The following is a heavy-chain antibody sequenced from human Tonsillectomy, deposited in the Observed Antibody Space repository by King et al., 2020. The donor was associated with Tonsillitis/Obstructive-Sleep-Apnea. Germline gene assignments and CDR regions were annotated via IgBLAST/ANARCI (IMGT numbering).Heavy chain of an antibody. Sequence: VQLVESGGGLVKPGGSLRLSCAASGFSFSPYSMNWVRQAPGKGLEWVSFISSSSTYIYYADSVKGRFTISRDNAKNSLYLQMNILTADDTAVYNCARDRSRLQPFYFDFWGQGTLITVSS. CDR1: GFSFSPYS. CDR2: ISSSSTYI. CDR3: ARDRSRLQPFYFDF. J-gene: IGHJ4*02. V-gene: IGHV3-21*01.